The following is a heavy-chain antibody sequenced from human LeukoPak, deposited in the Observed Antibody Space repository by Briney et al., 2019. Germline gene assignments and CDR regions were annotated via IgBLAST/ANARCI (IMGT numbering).Heavy chain of an antibody. D-gene: IGHD6-19*01. J-gene: IGHJ4*02. CDR2: IPYDGSNK. Sequence: PGGSLRLSCAASGFTFSSYGMHWVRQAPGKGLEWVAVIPYDGSNKYYADSVKGRFTISRDNSKNTLYLQMNSLRAEDTAVYYCAKDSVAGPVKYYFDYWGQGTLVTVSS. V-gene: IGHV3-30*18. CDR3: AKDSVAGPVKYYFDY. CDR1: GFTFSSYG.